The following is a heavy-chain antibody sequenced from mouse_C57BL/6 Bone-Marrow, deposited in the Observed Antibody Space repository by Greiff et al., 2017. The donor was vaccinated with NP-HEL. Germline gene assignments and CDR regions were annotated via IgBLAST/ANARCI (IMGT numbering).Heavy chain of an antibody. CDR1: GYSFTDYN. CDR2: INPNYGTT. D-gene: IGHD1-1*01. V-gene: IGHV1-39*01. CDR3: QTVVAEGYYAMDY. J-gene: IGHJ4*01. Sequence: VQLQQSGPELVKPGASVKISCKASGYSFTDYNMNWVKQSNGKSLEWIGVINPNYGTTSYNQKFKGKATLTVDQSSSTAYMQLNSLTSEDSAVYYCQTVVAEGYYAMDYWGQGTSVTVSS.